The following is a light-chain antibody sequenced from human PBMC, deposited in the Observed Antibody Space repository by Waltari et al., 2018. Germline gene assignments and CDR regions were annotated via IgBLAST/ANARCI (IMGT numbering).Light chain of an antibody. V-gene: IGLV3-25*03. Sequence: SYELTQPPSVSVSPGQTARIPCSGDVLPKQSAYWYQQNPGQAPVLIISKDTERASGIPERFSGSTSGTTVTLTISGAQADDEADYYCQSAHSGSTHLLFGGGTKLTVL. CDR3: QSAHSGSTHLL. CDR1: VLPKQS. J-gene: IGLJ2*01. CDR2: KDT.